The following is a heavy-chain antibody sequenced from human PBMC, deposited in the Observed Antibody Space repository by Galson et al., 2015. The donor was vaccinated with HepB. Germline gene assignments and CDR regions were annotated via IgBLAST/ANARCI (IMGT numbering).Heavy chain of an antibody. CDR1: GYTFTGYY. V-gene: IGHV1-46*03. Sequence: SVKVSCKASGYTFTGYYMHWVRQAPGQGLEWMGIINPSGGSTSYAQKFQGRVTMTRDTSTSTVYMELSSLRSEDTAVYYCAREGYSSGRGRYYFDYWGQGTLVTVSS. CDR3: AREGYSSGRGRYYFDY. D-gene: IGHD6-19*01. J-gene: IGHJ4*02. CDR2: INPSGGST.